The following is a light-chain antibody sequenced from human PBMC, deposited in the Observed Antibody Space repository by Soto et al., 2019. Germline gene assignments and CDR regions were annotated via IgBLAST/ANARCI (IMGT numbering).Light chain of an antibody. J-gene: IGKJ2*01. CDR1: QSVLYSSDNRNN. Sequence: DIVMTQSPDSLAVSLGERATINCKSSQSVLYSSDNRNNLTWYQQKPGQPPKLLIYGASTRESGVPDRFSGSGSGTDFTLTISSLQAEDVAVYYCQQYYSTPYTFGHGTKLEIK. V-gene: IGKV4-1*01. CDR2: GAS. CDR3: QQYYSTPYT.